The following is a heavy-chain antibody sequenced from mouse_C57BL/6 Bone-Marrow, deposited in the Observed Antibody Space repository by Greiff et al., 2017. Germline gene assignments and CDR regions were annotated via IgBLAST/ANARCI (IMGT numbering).Heavy chain of an antibody. V-gene: IGHV1-74*01. D-gene: IGHD1-1*01. CDR3: ATDYYGSIYFDY. Sequence: QVQLQQSGAELVKPGASVKVSCKASGYTFTSYWMHWVKQRPGQGLEWIGRIHPSDSDTNYNQKFKGKATLTVDKSSSTAYMQLSSLTSGDSAVYYCATDYYGSIYFDYWGQGTTLTVSS. CDR2: IHPSDSDT. CDR1: GYTFTSYW. J-gene: IGHJ2*01.